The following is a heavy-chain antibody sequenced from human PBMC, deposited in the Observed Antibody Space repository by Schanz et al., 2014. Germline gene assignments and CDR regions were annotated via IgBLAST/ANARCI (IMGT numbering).Heavy chain of an antibody. J-gene: IGHJ4*02. CDR1: GFPFSSYA. Sequence: VHLVESGGGLVKPGGSLRLSCAASGFPFSSYALHWVRQAPGKGLEWVGRIKSKTDGGTTDYAAPVKGRFTISRDDSKNTLFLQMNSLKTEDTAVYYCTTYCDGGCAIDNWGQGALVTVSS. CDR2: IKSKTDGGTT. D-gene: IGHD6-19*01. V-gene: IGHV3-15*01. CDR3: TTYCDGGCAIDN.